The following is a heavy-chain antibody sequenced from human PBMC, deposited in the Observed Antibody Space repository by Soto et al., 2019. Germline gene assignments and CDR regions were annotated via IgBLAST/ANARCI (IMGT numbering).Heavy chain of an antibody. CDR3: AKDHSGYDYGARYFDY. CDR1: GLMFSDYG. D-gene: IGHD5-12*01. J-gene: IGHJ4*02. V-gene: IGHV3-30*18. Sequence: GGSLRLSCAASGLMFSDYGMHWVRQAPGKGLEWVAVISYDGSNKYYAESVKGRFTISRDNSKNTLYLQMNSLRAEDTAVYYCAKDHSGYDYGARYFDYWGQGTLVTVSS. CDR2: ISYDGSNK.